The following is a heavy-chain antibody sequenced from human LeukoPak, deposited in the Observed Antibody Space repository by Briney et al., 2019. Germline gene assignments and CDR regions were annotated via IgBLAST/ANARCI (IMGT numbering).Heavy chain of an antibody. J-gene: IGHJ4*02. Sequence: PSETLSLTCTVSGGSISSYYWSWIRQPPGKGPEWIGYIYYSGSTNYNPSLKSRVTISVDTSKNQFSLKLSSVTAADTAVYYCARDCSSTSCYHALDYWGQGTLVTVSS. V-gene: IGHV4-59*12. CDR3: ARDCSSTSCYHALDY. CDR2: IYYSGST. D-gene: IGHD2-2*01. CDR1: GGSISSYY.